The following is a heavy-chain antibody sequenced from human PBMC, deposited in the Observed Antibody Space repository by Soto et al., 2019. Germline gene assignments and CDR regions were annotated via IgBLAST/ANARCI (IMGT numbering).Heavy chain of an antibody. J-gene: IGHJ6*02. D-gene: IGHD3-10*01. V-gene: IGHV1-69*13. CDR2: IIPIFGTA. CDR1: GGTFSSYA. Sequence: SVKVSCKASGGTFSSYAISWVRQAPGQGLEWMGGIIPIFGTANYAQKFQGRVTITADESTSTAYMELSSLRSEDTAVYYCARVFTRDNYGSGSYWSPTYYYGMDVWGQGTTVTVSS. CDR3: ARVFTRDNYGSGSYWSPTYYYGMDV.